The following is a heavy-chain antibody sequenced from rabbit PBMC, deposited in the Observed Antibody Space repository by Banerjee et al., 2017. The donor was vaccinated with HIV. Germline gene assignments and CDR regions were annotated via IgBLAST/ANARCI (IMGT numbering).Heavy chain of an antibody. CDR3: VRERVYDDYGDYYL. CDR2: IDPVFGST. V-gene: IGHV1S47*01. J-gene: IGHJ4*01. D-gene: IGHD2-1*01. Sequence: QEQLVESGGGLVQPGGSLKLSCKASGFDFSSYGVSWVRQAPGKGLEWIGYIDPVFGSTYYASWGNGRFTISSHNAQNTLYLQLNSLTAADTATYFCVRERVYDDYGDYYLWGPGTLVTVS. CDR1: GFDFSSYG.